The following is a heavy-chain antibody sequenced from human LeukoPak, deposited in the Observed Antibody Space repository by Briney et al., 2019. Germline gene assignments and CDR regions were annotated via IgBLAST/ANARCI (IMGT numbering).Heavy chain of an antibody. J-gene: IGHJ4*02. V-gene: IGHV3-30*04. CDR2: ISYDGSNK. CDR3: AKAQGDYGDYGHYFDY. Sequence: GRSLRLSCAASGFTFSSYAMHWVRQAPGKGLEWVAVISYDGSNKYYADSVKGRFTISRDNSKNTLYLQMNSLRAEDTAVYYCAKAQGDYGDYGHYFDYWGQGTLVTVSS. D-gene: IGHD4-17*01. CDR1: GFTFSSYA.